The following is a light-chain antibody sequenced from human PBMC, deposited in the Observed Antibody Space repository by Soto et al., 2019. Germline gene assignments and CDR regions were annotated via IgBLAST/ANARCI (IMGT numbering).Light chain of an antibody. J-gene: IGKJ4*01. CDR1: QGISSY. V-gene: IGKV1-9*01. CDR3: QQINSYPLT. CDR2: AAS. Sequence: DIQLTQSPSFLSASVGDRVTITCRASQGISSYLAWYQQKPGKAPKLLIYAASTLQTGVPSRFSGSGSGTEFTLTISSLQHEDFATYYCQQINSYPLTFGGGTKVEIK.